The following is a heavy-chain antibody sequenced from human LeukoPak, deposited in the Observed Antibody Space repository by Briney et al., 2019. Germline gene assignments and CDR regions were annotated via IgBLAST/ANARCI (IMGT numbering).Heavy chain of an antibody. J-gene: IGHJ1*01. D-gene: IGHD6-13*01. CDR3: AKSSSSWFISEYFQY. CDR2: ITNSGGST. Sequence: PGGSLRLSCAASGFTFSSYAMSWVRQAPGKGLEWVSAITNSGGSTYYADSVKGRFTISRDNSKNTLYLQIKSLRAEDTAVYYCAKSSSSWFISEYFQYWGQGTLVTVSP. CDR1: GFTFSSYA. V-gene: IGHV3-23*01.